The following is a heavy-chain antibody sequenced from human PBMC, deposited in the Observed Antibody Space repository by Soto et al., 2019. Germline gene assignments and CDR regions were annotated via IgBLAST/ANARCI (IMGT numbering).Heavy chain of an antibody. J-gene: IGHJ5*02. D-gene: IGHD6-19*01. CDR3: ARGVAGRGSDL. CDR2: TYYRSNWRH. CDR1: GDSVSSNTAA. V-gene: IGHV6-1*01. Sequence: PLQTLSLTCAISGDSVSSNTAAWNWIRSSPSRGLEWLGRTYYRSNWRHDYAVSVKSRITVNPDTSKNHFTLQLNSVTPDDTAVYYCARGVAGRGSDLWGQGTLVCVSS.